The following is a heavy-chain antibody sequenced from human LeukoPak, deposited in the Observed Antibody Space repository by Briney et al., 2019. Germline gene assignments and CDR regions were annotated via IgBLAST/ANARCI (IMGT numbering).Heavy chain of an antibody. CDR1: GFTFSSYA. CDR3: AREWYSSYGMDV. Sequence: PGGSLRLSCAASGFTFSSYAMSWVRQAPGKGLEWVSAISGSGGSTYYADSVKGRFTISRDDAKNTLCLQMNSLRAEDTAVYYCAREWYSSYGMDVWGQGTTVTVSS. D-gene: IGHD6-19*01. CDR2: ISGSGGST. J-gene: IGHJ6*02. V-gene: IGHV3-23*01.